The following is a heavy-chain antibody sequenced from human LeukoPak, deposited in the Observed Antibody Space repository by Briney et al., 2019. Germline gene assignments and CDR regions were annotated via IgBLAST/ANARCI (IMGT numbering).Heavy chain of an antibody. CDR1: GGXISSSRYY. J-gene: IGHJ4*02. CDR3: ASQTDYYFDY. D-gene: IGHD2-21*02. V-gene: IGHV4-39*01. Sequence: SETLSLTCTVSGGXISSSRYYWGWIRQPPGKGLEWIGSMYYSGSTYYNPSLKSRLTISVDTSKNQFSLKLSSVTAADTAVYYCASQTDYYFDYWGQGTLVTVSS. CDR2: MYYSGST.